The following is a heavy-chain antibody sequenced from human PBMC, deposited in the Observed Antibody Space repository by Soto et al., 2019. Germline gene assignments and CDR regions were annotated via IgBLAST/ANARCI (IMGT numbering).Heavy chain of an antibody. D-gene: IGHD4-17*01. CDR1: GFTFSSYS. CDR2: ISSSSSTI. V-gene: IGHV3-48*02. J-gene: IGHJ6*02. Sequence: EVQLVESGGGLVQPGGSLRLSCAASGFTFSSYSMNWVRQAPGKGLEWVSYISSSSSTIYYADSVKGRFTISRDNAKNSLYLQMNSLRDEYMAVYYCALERMTTVTKYYGMDVWGQGTTVTVSS. CDR3: ALERMTTVTKYYGMDV.